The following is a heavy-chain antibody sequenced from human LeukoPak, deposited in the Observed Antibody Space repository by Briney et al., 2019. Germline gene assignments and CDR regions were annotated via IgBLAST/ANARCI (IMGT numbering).Heavy chain of an antibody. Sequence: GGSLRLSCAASGFTFDDYGMSWVRQAPGKGLEWVSYISTTSRFTTYADSVKGRFTISRDNAKNSLYLQMNSLRVEDTAVYYCSGGYNSDYFFYYGMDVWGQGTTVTVSS. CDR3: SGGYNSDYFFYYGMDV. J-gene: IGHJ6*02. CDR2: ISTTSRFT. V-gene: IGHV3-11*06. CDR1: GFTFDDYG. D-gene: IGHD5-24*01.